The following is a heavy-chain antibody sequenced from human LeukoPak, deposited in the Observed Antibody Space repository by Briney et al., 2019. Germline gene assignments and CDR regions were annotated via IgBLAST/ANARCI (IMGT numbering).Heavy chain of an antibody. J-gene: IGHJ3*02. D-gene: IGHD5-18*01. CDR2: MNPNSGNT. V-gene: IGHV1-8*01. CDR1: GYTFTSYD. Sequence: GASVKVSCRASGYTFTSYDINWVRQATGQGLEWMGWMNPNSGNTGYAQKFQGRVTMTRNTSISTAYMELSSLRSEDTAVYYCARGRYRYGQDAFDIWGQGTMVTVSS. CDR3: ARGRYRYGQDAFDI.